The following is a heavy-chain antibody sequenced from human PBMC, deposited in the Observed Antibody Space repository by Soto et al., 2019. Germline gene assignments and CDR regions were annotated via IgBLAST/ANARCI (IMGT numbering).Heavy chain of an antibody. Sequence: GGSLRLSCAASGFTFSSYSMNWVRQAPGKGLEWVSYISSSSSTIYYADSVKGRFTISRDNAKNSLYLQMNSLRAEDTAVYYCAIQGGTTGTTNLTPLTWFDPWGQGTLVTVSS. V-gene: IGHV3-48*01. J-gene: IGHJ5*02. D-gene: IGHD1-1*01. CDR3: AIQGGTTGTTNLTPLTWFDP. CDR2: ISSSSSTI. CDR1: GFTFSSYS.